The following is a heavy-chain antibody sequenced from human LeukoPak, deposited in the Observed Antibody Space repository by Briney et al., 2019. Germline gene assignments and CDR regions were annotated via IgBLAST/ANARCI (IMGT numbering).Heavy chain of an antibody. J-gene: IGHJ4*02. CDR3: ARNLPDEKSFDY. V-gene: IGHV4-4*02. Sequence: SGTLSLTCAVSGGSISSSNWWSWVRQPPGKGLEWIGEIYHSGSTNYNPSLKSRVTISVDTSKNQFSLKLSSVTAADTAVYYCARNLPDEKSFDYWGQGTLVTVSS. CDR1: GGSISSSNW. CDR2: IYHSGST.